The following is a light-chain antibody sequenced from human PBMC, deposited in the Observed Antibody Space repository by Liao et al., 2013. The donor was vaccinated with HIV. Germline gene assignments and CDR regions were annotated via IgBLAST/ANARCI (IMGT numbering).Light chain of an antibody. CDR1: SIGRKS. CDR2: YDT. V-gene: IGLV3-21*04. CDR3: QVWDSSSDHPV. J-gene: IGLJ2*01. Sequence: SYELTQPPSVSVAPGKTAKITCGGDSIGRKSVHWYQQKPGQAPVLVLYYDTDRPSGIPERFSGSNSGNTATLTISRVEPGEAGDEADYYCQVWDSSSDHPVFGGGTKLTVL.